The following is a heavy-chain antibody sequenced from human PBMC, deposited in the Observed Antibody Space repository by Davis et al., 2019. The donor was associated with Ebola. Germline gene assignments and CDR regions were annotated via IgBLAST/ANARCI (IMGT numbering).Heavy chain of an antibody. Sequence: MPSETLSLTCTVSGGSISSYYWGWIRQHPGKGLEWIGYIYYSGSTYYNPSLKSRVAISVDTSKNQFSLKLSSVTAADSAVYYCAREHDYGDYDVLFYYYGMDVWGRGTTVSVSS. J-gene: IGHJ6*04. D-gene: IGHD4-17*01. CDR2: IYYSGST. CDR3: AREHDYGDYDVLFYYYGMDV. V-gene: IGHV4-59*06. CDR1: GGSISSYY.